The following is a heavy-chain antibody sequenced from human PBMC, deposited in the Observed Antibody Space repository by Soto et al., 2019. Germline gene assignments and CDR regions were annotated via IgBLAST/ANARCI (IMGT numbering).Heavy chain of an antibody. D-gene: IGHD3-10*01. J-gene: IGHJ6*02. V-gene: IGHV1-2*02. Sequence: GASVKVSCKASGYTLTGYYMHWVRQAPGQGLEWMGWINPNSGGTNYAQKFQGRVTMTRDTSISTAYMELSRLRSDDTAVYYCARDRGGFNYYYYGMDVWGQGTTVTVSS. CDR2: INPNSGGT. CDR1: GYTLTGYY. CDR3: ARDRGGFNYYYYGMDV.